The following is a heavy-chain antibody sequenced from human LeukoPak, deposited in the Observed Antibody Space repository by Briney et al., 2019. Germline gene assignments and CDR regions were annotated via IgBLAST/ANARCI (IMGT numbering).Heavy chain of an antibody. J-gene: IGHJ6*03. CDR2: IYYTGST. CDR1: GGPIITYY. CDR3: ARATSWSYYYMDV. Sequence: SETLSLTCTVSGGPIITYYWSWIRQSPGKELEWIGYIYYTGSTSYNPSLKSRVAISVDTSKNQFSLKLSSVTAADTAVYYCARATSWSYYYMDVWAKGTTVTVSS. V-gene: IGHV4-59*01.